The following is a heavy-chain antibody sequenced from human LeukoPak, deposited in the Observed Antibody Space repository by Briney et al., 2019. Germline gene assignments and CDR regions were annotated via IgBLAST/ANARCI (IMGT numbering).Heavy chain of an antibody. CDR2: ISYDGSNK. D-gene: IGHD6-6*01. CDR3: ARSSEYSSSSGAFDI. V-gene: IGHV3-30*19. Sequence: GGSLRLSCAASGFTFSSYGMHWVRQAPGKGLEWVAVISYDGSNKYYADSVKGRFTISRDNSKNTLYLQMNSLRAEDTAVYYCARSSEYSSSSGAFDIWGQGTMVTVSS. J-gene: IGHJ3*02. CDR1: GFTFSSYG.